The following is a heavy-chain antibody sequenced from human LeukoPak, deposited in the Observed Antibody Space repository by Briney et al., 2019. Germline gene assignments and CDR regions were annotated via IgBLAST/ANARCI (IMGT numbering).Heavy chain of an antibody. CDR2: INPNSGGT. CDR3: ARDINDSSGYYIDY. D-gene: IGHD3-22*01. J-gene: IGHJ4*02. V-gene: IGHV1-2*02. Sequence: ASVNVSCKASGYTFTGYYMHWVRQAPGQGLEWMGWINPNSGGTNYAQKFQGRVTMTRDTSISTAYMELSRLRSDDTAVYYCARDINDSSGYYIDYWGQGTLVTVSS. CDR1: GYTFTGYY.